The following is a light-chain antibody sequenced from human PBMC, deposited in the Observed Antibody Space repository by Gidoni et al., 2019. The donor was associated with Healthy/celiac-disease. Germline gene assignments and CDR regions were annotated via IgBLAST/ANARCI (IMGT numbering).Light chain of an antibody. V-gene: IGLV2-14*01. CDR1: SSDVGCYNY. CDR2: EVS. CDR3: SSYTSSSVV. J-gene: IGLJ2*01. Sequence: QSALTQPASVSGSPGQSITISCTGTSSDVGCYNYVSWYQQHPGKAPKLMIYEVSNRPSGVSNRFSGSKSGNTASLTISGLQDEDEADYYCSSYTSSSVVFGGGTKLTVL.